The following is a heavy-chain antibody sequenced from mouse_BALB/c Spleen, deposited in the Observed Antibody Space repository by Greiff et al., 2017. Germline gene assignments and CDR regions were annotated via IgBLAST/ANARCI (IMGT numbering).Heavy chain of an antibody. CDR1: GFTFSSYG. V-gene: IGHV5-6*01. D-gene: IGHD2-4*01. CDR3: ARYDYGVDY. J-gene: IGHJ2*01. Sequence: EVKLVESGGDLVKPGGSLKLSCAASGFTFSSYGMSWVRQTPDKRLEWVATISSGGSYTYYPDSVKGRFTISRDNAKNTLYLQMSSLKSEDTAMYYCARYDYGVDYWGQGTTLTVSS. CDR2: ISSGGSYT.